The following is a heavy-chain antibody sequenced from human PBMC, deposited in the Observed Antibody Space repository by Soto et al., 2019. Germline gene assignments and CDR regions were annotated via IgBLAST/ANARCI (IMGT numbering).Heavy chain of an antibody. CDR3: AREDQLRMSYYCGMDV. CDR1: GYTFTSYG. J-gene: IGHJ6*02. D-gene: IGHD2-2*01. V-gene: IGHV1-18*04. Sequence: ASVKVSCKASGYTFTSYGISWVRQAPAQGLEWMGWISAYNGNTNYAQKLQGRVTMTTDTSTSTAYMELRSLRSDDTAVYYCAREDQLRMSYYCGMDVWGQGTTVTVSS. CDR2: ISAYNGNT.